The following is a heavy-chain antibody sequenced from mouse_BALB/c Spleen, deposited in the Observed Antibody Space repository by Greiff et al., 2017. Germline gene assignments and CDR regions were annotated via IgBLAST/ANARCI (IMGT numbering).Heavy chain of an antibody. Sequence: VQGVESGPGLVAPSQSLSITCTVSGFSLTGYGVNWVRQPPGKGLEWLGMIWGDGSTDYNSALKSRLSISKDNSKSQVFLKMNSLQTDDTARYYCARGWLLQAMDYWGQGTSVTVSS. D-gene: IGHD2-3*01. J-gene: IGHJ4*01. CDR1: GFSLTGYG. CDR2: IWGDGST. CDR3: ARGWLLQAMDY. V-gene: IGHV2-6-7*01.